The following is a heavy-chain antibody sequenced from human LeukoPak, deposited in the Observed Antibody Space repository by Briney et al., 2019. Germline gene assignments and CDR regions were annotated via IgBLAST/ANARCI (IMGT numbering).Heavy chain of an antibody. CDR2: IIPIFGTA. J-gene: IGHJ2*01. V-gene: IGHV1-69*01. D-gene: IGHD1-20*01. CDR3: ARAVFAGDLLTGYWYFDL. CDR1: GGTFSSYA. Sequence: ASVKVSCKASGGTFSSYAISWVRQAPGQGLEWMGGIIPIFGTANYAQKFQGRVTITADESTSTAYMELSSLRSEDTAVYYCARAVFAGDLLTGYWYFDLWGRGTLVTVSS.